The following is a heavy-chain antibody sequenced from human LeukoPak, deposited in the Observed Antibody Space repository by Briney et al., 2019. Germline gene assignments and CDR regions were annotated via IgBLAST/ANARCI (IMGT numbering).Heavy chain of an antibody. CDR3: AREAPSSSWYKPGYYYGMDV. CDR1: GFTFSSYG. J-gene: IGHJ6*02. CDR2: IWYDGSNK. V-gene: IGHV3-33*01. Sequence: PGGSLRLPCAASGFTFSSYGMHWVRQAPGKGLEWVAVIWYDGSNKYYADSVKGRFTISRDNSKNTLYLQMNSLRAEDTAVYYCAREAPSSSWYKPGYYYGMDVWGQGTTVTVSS. D-gene: IGHD6-13*01.